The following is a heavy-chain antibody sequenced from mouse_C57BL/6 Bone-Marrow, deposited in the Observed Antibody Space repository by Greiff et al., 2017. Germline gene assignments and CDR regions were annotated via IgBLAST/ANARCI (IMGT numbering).Heavy chain of an antibody. Sequence: EVKLVESGGDLVKPGGSLKLSCAASGFTFSSYGMSWVRQTPDKRLEWVATISSGGSYTYYPDSVKGRFTISRDNAKNTLYLQMSSLKSEDTAMYYCARQGDGYQLLFDSRGQCTTLPVSS. CDR3: ARQGDGYQLLFDS. V-gene: IGHV5-6*01. CDR1: GFTFSSYG. D-gene: IGHD2-3*01. CDR2: ISSGGSYT. J-gene: IGHJ2*01.